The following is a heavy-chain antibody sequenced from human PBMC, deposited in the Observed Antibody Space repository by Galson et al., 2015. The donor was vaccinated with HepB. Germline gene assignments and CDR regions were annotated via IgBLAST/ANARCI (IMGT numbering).Heavy chain of an antibody. CDR3: AKDHETPYSDYYDSSGYRVGIFQH. V-gene: IGHV3-23*01. J-gene: IGHJ1*01. D-gene: IGHD3-22*01. Sequence: SLRLSCAASGFTFSSYAMSWVRQAPGKGLEWVPAISGSGGSTYYADSVKGRFTISRDNSKNTLYLQMNSLRAEDTAVYYCAKDHETPYSDYYDSSGYRVGIFQHWGQGTLVTVSS. CDR1: GFTFSSYA. CDR2: ISGSGGST.